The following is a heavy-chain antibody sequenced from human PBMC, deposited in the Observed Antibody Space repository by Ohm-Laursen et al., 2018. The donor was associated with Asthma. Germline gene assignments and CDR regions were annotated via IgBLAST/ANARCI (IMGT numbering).Heavy chain of an antibody. CDR1: GFTFSTSG. V-gene: IGHV3-23*01. CDR3: AKTLSTGHAPNDH. D-gene: IGHD2-8*02. CDR2: IGFGGGYI. J-gene: IGHJ4*02. Sequence: GSLRLSCTASGFTFSTSGMRWVRQVPGKGLEWVSSIGFGGGYISYADSVKGRFTISRDNSKNTLYLQLNSLRAEDTAVYYCAKTLSTGHAPNDHWGQGTLVTVSS.